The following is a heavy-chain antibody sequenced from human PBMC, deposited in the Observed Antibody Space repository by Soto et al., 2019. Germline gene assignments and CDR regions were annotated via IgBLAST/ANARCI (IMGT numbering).Heavy chain of an antibody. J-gene: IGHJ3*02. Sequence: GGSLRLSCAASGFTFSSYAMSWVRQAPGKGLEWVSAISGSGGSTYYADSVKGRLTISRDNSKNTLYLQMNSLRAVDTAVYYFAKGRNYDFWSGYYTLDAFDIWGQGTMVTVSS. V-gene: IGHV3-23*01. CDR2: ISGSGGST. D-gene: IGHD3-3*01. CDR1: GFTFSSYA. CDR3: AKGRNYDFWSGYYTLDAFDI.